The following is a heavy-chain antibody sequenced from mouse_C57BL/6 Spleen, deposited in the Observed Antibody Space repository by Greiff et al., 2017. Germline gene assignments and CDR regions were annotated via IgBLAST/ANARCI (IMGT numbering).Heavy chain of an antibody. Sequence: EVKLMESGEGLVKPGGSLKLSCAASGFTFSSYAMSWVRQTPEKRLEWVAYISSGGDYIYYADTVKGRFTISRDNARNTLYLQMSSLKSEDTAMYYCTRENWDGYFDVWGTGTTVTVSS. CDR3: TRENWDGYFDV. D-gene: IGHD4-1*01. CDR2: ISSGGDYI. J-gene: IGHJ1*03. V-gene: IGHV5-9-1*02. CDR1: GFTFSSYA.